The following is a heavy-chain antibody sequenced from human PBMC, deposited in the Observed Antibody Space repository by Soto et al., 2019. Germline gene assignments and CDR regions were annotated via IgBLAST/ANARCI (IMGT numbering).Heavy chain of an antibody. CDR3: AKGRGGSGSLTPRVDF. CDR1: GFTFNNYA. D-gene: IGHD3-10*01. CDR2: ISGGGDTT. J-gene: IGHJ4*02. Sequence: VQLLESGRGLVQPGGSLRLSCAASGFTFNNYAMTWVRQAPGKGLEWGSAISGGGDTTSYADSVKGRFTVSRDGSKNTLYLQMSSLRAEDTALYYCAKGRGGSGSLTPRVDFWGQGTLVTVSS. V-gene: IGHV3-23*01.